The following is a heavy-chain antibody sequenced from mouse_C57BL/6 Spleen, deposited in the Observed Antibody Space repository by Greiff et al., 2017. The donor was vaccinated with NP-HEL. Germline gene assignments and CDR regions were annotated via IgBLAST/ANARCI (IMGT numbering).Heavy chain of an antibody. CDR3: SRSRFPSYAMDY. CDR1: GYAFSSSW. V-gene: IGHV1-82*01. Sequence: VQLQQSGPELVKPGASVKISCKASGYAFSSSWMNWVKQRPGKGLEWIGRIYPGDGDTNYNGRFKGKATLTADKSSSTAYMQLSSLTSEDSAVYFCSRSRFPSYAMDYWGQGTSVTASS. CDR2: IYPGDGDT. J-gene: IGHJ4*01.